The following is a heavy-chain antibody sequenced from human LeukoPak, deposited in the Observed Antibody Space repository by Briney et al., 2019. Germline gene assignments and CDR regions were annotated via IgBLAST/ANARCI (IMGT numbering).Heavy chain of an antibody. CDR1: GFTFSSYA. V-gene: IGHV3-23*01. CDR2: ISGSGDTT. D-gene: IGHD1-26*01. Sequence: GGSLRLSCAVSGFTFSSYAMKWVRQAPGKGLEWVSFISGSGDTTYYADSVKGRFTISRDSSKNTLYLQMNSLRAEDTAVYYCAKSRGESRGASNYWGQGTLVTVSS. J-gene: IGHJ4*02. CDR3: AKSRGESRGASNY.